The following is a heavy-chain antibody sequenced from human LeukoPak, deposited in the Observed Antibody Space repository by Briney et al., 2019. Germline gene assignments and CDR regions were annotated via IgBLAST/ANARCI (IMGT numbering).Heavy chain of an antibody. D-gene: IGHD4-11*01. Sequence: GGSLRLSCAASGFTFSSYEMNWVRRAPGKGLEWVSCISSSGSTISYADSVKGRFTISRDNAKNSLYLQMNSLRAEDTAAYYCARLHRFDYWGQGTLVTVSS. J-gene: IGHJ4*02. CDR2: ISSSGSTI. CDR1: GFTFSSYE. CDR3: ARLHRFDY. V-gene: IGHV3-48*03.